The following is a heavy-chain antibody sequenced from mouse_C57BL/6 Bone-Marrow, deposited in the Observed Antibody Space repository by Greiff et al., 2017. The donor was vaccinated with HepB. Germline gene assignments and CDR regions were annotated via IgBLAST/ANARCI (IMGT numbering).Heavy chain of an antibody. D-gene: IGHD1-1*01. J-gene: IGHJ2*01. V-gene: IGHV1-64*01. CDR3: ARRRSYYDGSSTVSVDY. CDR1: GYTFTSYW. CDR2: IHPNSGST. Sequence: QVQLQQPGAELVKPGASVKLSCKASGYTFTSYWMHWVKQRPGQGLEWIGMIHPNSGSTNYNEKFKSKATLTVDKSSSTAYMQLSSLTSEDSAVYDCARRRSYYDGSSTVSVDYWGQGTTLTVSA.